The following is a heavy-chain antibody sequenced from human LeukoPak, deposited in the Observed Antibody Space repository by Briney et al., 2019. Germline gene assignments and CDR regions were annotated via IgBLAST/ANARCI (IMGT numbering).Heavy chain of an antibody. CDR3: AKHQLVEDWYFDL. V-gene: IGHV3-48*03. Sequence: GGSLRLSCVVSGFIFSSVEMNGVRQAPGKGLEWISYISTRGGTIYYADSVKGRFTISRDNAKKSLYLQMNSLRAEDTAVYYCAKHQLVEDWYFDLWGRGTLVAVSS. CDR2: ISTRGGTI. J-gene: IGHJ2*01. CDR1: GFIFSSVE. D-gene: IGHD6-13*01.